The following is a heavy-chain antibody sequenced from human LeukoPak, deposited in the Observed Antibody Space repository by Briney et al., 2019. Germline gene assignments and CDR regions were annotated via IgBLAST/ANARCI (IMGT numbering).Heavy chain of an antibody. D-gene: IGHD2-15*01. V-gene: IGHV4-61*02. CDR2: NYASGST. CDR1: GGSISSGSYY. Sequence: SQTLSLTCTVSGGSISSGSYYWSWIRQPAGKGLEWIGRNYASGSTNYNPSLKSRVTISVDTSKNQFSLKLSSVTAADTAVYYCARAPRWYYFDYWGQGTLVTVSS. J-gene: IGHJ4*02. CDR3: ARAPRWYYFDY.